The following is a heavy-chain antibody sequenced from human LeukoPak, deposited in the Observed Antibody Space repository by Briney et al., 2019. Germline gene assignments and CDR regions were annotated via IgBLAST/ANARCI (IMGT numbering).Heavy chain of an antibody. D-gene: IGHD2-8*01. Sequence: GGSLRLSCAASGFSFSSYDMKWVRQAPGKGLEWVSYISSSGSTIYQPGFVKGRFTISRDNAKNSLYLQMNSLRAEDTAVYYCARDREMVDDALDIWGQGTTVTVSS. J-gene: IGHJ3*02. V-gene: IGHV3-48*03. CDR1: GFSFSSYD. CDR3: ARDREMVDDALDI. CDR2: ISSSGSTI.